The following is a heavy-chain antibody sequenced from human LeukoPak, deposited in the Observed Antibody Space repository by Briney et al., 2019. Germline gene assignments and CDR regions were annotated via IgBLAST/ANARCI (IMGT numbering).Heavy chain of an antibody. CDR3: ARTDYTGFVPDY. CDR2: MNPNSGNT. Sequence: ASVKVSCKASGYTFTRHDVNWVRQAPGQGLEWMAWMNPNSGNTGFAQKFRGRVTMTRDTSINTAYMELTGLTSEDTAVYYCARTDYTGFVPDYWGQGTLVIVSS. D-gene: IGHD2-2*02. V-gene: IGHV1-8*01. CDR1: GYTFTRHD. J-gene: IGHJ4*02.